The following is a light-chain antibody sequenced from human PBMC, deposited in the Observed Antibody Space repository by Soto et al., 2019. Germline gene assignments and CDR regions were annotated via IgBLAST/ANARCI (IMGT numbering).Light chain of an antibody. V-gene: IGKV3-11*01. CDR3: EQRSGLYC. CDR1: QSVRSF. J-gene: IGKJ2*03. Sequence: EIVLTQSPATLSLSPGERATLSCRASQSVRSFLAWYQQKPGQAPRLLIYDASNRATGIPAWCSGSGSGTDFTRTISSLEPEGFAVYYCEQRSGLYCFGQGTMLEIK. CDR2: DAS.